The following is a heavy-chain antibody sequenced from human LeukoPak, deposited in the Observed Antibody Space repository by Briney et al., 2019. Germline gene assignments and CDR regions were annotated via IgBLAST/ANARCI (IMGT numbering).Heavy chain of an antibody. J-gene: IGHJ4*02. CDR3: ARERPTVTIDY. CDR1: GGCISGGDYY. CDR2: IYYSGST. V-gene: IGHV4-30-4*01. D-gene: IGHD4-17*01. Sequence: SQTLSLTCTVSGGCISGGDYYWSWIRQPPGKELEWIGYIYYSGSTYYNPSLKSRVTLSVDTSKNQFSLKLSSVTAADTAVYYCARERPTVTIDYWGQGTLVTASS.